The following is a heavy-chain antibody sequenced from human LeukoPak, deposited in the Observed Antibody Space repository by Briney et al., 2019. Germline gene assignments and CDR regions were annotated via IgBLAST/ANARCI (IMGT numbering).Heavy chain of an antibody. CDR2: IIPILGIA. Sequence: GSSVKVSCKASGGTFSSYAISWVRQAPGQGLEWMGRIIPILGIANYAQKFQGRVTITADKSTSTAYMELSSLRSEDTAVYYCARQGLHDAFDIWGQGTMATVSS. CDR3: ARQGLHDAFDI. J-gene: IGHJ3*02. CDR1: GGTFSSYA. V-gene: IGHV1-69*04.